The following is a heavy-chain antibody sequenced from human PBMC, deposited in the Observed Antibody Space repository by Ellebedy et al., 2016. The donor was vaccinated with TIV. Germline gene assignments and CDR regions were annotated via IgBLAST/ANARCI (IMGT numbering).Heavy chain of an antibody. CDR3: AAGSKEYWFDP. V-gene: IGHV3-74*01. J-gene: IGHJ5*02. Sequence: GESLKISCAASGFTFSNYWMHWVRQAPGKGLVWVSRIYNDGSSTSYADSVEGRFTISRDNAKNLLYLQMNSLGVEDTAVYYCAAGSKEYWFDPWGQGTLVTVSS. CDR2: IYNDGSST. D-gene: IGHD3-10*01. CDR1: GFTFSNYW.